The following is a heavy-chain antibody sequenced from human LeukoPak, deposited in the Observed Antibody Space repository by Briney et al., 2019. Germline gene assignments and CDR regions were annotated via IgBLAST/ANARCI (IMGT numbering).Heavy chain of an antibody. CDR2: ISAYNGNT. CDR1: GYTFTNYG. D-gene: IGHD3-10*01. V-gene: IGHV1-18*01. J-gene: IGHJ3*02. Sequence: ASVKVSCKASGYTFTNYGITWVRQASGQGLEWMGWISAYNGNTNYAQRFQGRVTMTTDTVTSTAYMELRSLTSDDTAVYYCARDRGSGSYYEVNAFDIWGQGTMVTVSS. CDR3: ARDRGSGSYYEVNAFDI.